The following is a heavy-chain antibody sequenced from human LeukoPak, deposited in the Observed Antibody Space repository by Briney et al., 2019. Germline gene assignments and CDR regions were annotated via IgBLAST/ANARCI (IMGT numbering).Heavy chain of an antibody. Sequence: SETLSLTCAVQGASLRGSYWSWIRQPPGKGLQWIGQIDHSGSTHSIPSLKSRVTISLDTSQSQVSLKVNSVTAADSAVYFCARGGNGWYFDLWGRGTLVTVSS. CDR1: GASLRGSY. CDR3: ARGGNGWYFDL. CDR2: IDHSGST. D-gene: IGHD1-14*01. J-gene: IGHJ2*01. V-gene: IGHV4-34*01.